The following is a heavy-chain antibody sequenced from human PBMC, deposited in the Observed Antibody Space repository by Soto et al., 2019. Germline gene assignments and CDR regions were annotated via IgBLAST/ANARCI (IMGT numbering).Heavy chain of an antibody. D-gene: IGHD5-18*01. CDR2: VHPSGST. CDR3: ARGKPSGYRFGPRNFFYYGLDV. V-gene: IGHV4-34*01. CDR1: SACLGDHY. Sequence: EALSLTSADFSACLGDHYWSWIRQSPDKGLELIGEVHPSGSTDYNPSLKSRLTLSLDTSKNQFSLKVASVTAADTAVYFCARGKPSGYRFGPRNFFYYGLDVWGPGTTVTGSS. J-gene: IGHJ6*02.